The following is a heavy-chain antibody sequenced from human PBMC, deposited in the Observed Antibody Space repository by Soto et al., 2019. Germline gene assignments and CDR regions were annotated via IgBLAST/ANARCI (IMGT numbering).Heavy chain of an antibody. CDR1: GYTFTSYY. CDR3: ARTYYYGSGSYYPPDA. V-gene: IGHV1-46*01. J-gene: IGHJ6*02. D-gene: IGHD3-10*01. Sequence: ASVKVSCKASGYTFTSYYMHWVRQAPGQGLEWMGIINPSGGSTSYAQKFQGRVTMTRDTSTSTVYMELSSLRSEDTAVYYCARTYYYGSGSYYPPDAWGRGTTVTVSS. CDR2: INPSGGST.